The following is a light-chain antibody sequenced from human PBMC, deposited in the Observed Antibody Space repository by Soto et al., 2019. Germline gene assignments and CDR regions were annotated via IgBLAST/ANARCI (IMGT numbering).Light chain of an antibody. CDR1: QGISTY. Sequence: DIQMTQSPSSLSASIGDRVTITCRASQGISTYLGWYQQKPGKVPKSLIYSASNLQSGVPSRFSVSGSGTEFTLTITDMQPDDFATYYCQQYYRYPWMFGQGTKVEIK. CDR3: QQYYRYPWM. J-gene: IGKJ1*01. CDR2: SAS. V-gene: IGKV1-16*01.